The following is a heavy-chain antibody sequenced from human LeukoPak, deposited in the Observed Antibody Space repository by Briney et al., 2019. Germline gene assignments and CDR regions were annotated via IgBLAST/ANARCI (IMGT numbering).Heavy chain of an antibody. CDR1: GFTFSSYS. V-gene: IGHV3-48*01. Sequence: GGSLRLSCAASGFTFSSYSMNWVRQAPGKGLEWVSYISSSSSTIYYADSVKGRFTISRDNAKNSLYLQMNSLRAEDTAVYYCARDLGYFDWFVVGGQGTLVTASS. CDR3: ARDLGYFDWFVV. J-gene: IGHJ5*02. CDR2: ISSSSSTI. D-gene: IGHD3-9*01.